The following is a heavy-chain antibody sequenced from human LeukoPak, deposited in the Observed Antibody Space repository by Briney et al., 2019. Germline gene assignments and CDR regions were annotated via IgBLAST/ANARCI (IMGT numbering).Heavy chain of an antibody. V-gene: IGHV1-2*02. J-gene: IGHJ4*02. CDR1: GYTFTDDY. Sequence: ASVKVSCKASGYTFTDDYIHWVRQAPGQGREWMGWINDNSGGTNYAQKFYARVTMTRDTSISTAYMEPSRLRSDDTRVFYCGRSPHILTGARFDLWGQGPLVPVSS. D-gene: IGHD3-9*01. CDR2: INDNSGGT. CDR3: GRSPHILTGARFDL.